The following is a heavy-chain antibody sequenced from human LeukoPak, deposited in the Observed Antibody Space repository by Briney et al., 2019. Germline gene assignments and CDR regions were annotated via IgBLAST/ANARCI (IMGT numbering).Heavy chain of an antibody. D-gene: IGHD5-24*01. J-gene: IGHJ5*02. CDR2: INQDGSEK. CDR1: GFTFSNYA. Sequence: SGGSLRLSCAASGFTFSNYAMSWVRQAPGKGLEWVANINQDGSEKYYVDSVKGRFTISRDNAKNSLYLQMNSLRAEDTAVYYCARDVATISNWFDPWGQGTLVTVSS. CDR3: ARDVATISNWFDP. V-gene: IGHV3-7*01.